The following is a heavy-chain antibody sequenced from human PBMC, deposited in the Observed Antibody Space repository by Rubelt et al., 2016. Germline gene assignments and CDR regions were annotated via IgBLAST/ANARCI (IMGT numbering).Heavy chain of an antibody. D-gene: IGHD2-15*01. J-gene: IGHJ4*02. CDR2: INAGNGNT. CDR1: GYTFTSYA. V-gene: IGHV1-3*01. CDR3: ARGYCSGGSCYYFDY. Sequence: QVQLVQSGAEVKKPGASVKVSCKASGYTFTSYAMHWVRQAPGQRLEWMGWINAGNGNTTYSQKFQGRVTITRDTSASTAYMELSSRRSEDTAVYYCARGYCSGGSCYYFDYWGQGTLVTVSS.